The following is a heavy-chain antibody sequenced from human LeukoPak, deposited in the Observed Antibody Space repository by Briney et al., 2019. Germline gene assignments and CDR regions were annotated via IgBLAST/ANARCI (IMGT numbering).Heavy chain of an antibody. V-gene: IGHV3-23*01. J-gene: IGHJ3*02. Sequence: PGGSLRLSCAASGFTFSNYAMTWVRQAPGKGLEWVSAMSGGGDSTYYADSVKGRFTISRDNSKNTLYLQMNSLRAEDTAVYYCARDLTLGDAFDIWGQGTMVTVSS. CDR2: MSGGGDST. CDR1: GFTFSNYA. D-gene: IGHD3-10*01. CDR3: ARDLTLGDAFDI.